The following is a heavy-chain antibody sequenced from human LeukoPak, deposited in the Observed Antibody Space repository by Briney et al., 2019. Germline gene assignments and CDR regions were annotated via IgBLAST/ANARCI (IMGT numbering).Heavy chain of an antibody. V-gene: IGHV4-39*07. Sequence: SETLSLTCFVSGGSISNTNYYWAWIRQPPGKGLEYIGSIYHNGRTYYNPSLTSRVTMSVDTSKSQFSLKLSSVTAADTAVYYCARGTRGGWGNWFDPWGQGTLVTVSS. CDR2: IYHNGRT. CDR1: GGSISNTNYY. D-gene: IGHD3-16*01. CDR3: ARGTRGGWGNWFDP. J-gene: IGHJ5*02.